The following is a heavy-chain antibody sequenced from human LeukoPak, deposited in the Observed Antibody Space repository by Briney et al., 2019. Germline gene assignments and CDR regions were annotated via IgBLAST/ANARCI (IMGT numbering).Heavy chain of an antibody. CDR3: ARGLKPTGDEVPYDY. V-gene: IGHV1-8*01. CDR1: GYTFTSYD. CDR2: MNPNGGNT. Sequence: ASVKVSCKASGYTFTSYDINWVRQATGQGLEWMGWMNPNGGNTGYAQKFQGRVTMTRNTSISTAYMELSSLRSEDTAVYYCARGLKPTGDEVPYDYWGQGTLVTVSS. J-gene: IGHJ4*02. D-gene: IGHD7-27*01.